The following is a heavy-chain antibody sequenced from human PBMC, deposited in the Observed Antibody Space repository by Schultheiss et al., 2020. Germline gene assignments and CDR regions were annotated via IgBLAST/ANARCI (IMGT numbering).Heavy chain of an antibody. Sequence: WGSLRLSCAASGFTFSSYGMHWVRQAPGKGLEWVAVIWYDGSNKYYADSVKGRFTISRDNSKNTLYLQMNSLRAEDTAVYYCAKGSAAAGAVFDYWGQGTLVTVSS. CDR1: GFTFSSYG. V-gene: IGHV3-33*06. CDR2: IWYDGSNK. J-gene: IGHJ4*02. CDR3: AKGSAAAGAVFDY. D-gene: IGHD6-13*01.